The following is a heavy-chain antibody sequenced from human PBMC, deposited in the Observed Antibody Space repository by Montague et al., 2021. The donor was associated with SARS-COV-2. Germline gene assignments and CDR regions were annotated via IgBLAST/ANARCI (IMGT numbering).Heavy chain of an antibody. CDR2: IKQDGSEK. CDR1: GFTFSSYW. CDR3: ARESGDTAMVGGMDV. D-gene: IGHD5-18*01. V-gene: IGHV3-7*03. Sequence: SLRPSCAASGFTFSSYWMSWVRQAPGKGLEWVANIKQDGSEKYYVDSVKGRFTISRDNAKNSLYLQMNSLRAEDTAVYYCARESGDTAMVGGMDVWGQGTLVTVSS. J-gene: IGHJ4*02.